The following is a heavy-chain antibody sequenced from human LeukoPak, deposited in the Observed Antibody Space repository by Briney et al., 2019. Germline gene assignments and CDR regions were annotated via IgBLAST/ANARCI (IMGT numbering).Heavy chain of an antibody. Sequence: SVKVSCKASGGTFSSYAISWVRQAPGQGLEWMGGIIPIFGTANYAQKFQGRVTITADESTTTAYMELTSLKPDDTAVYFCARSGYSGGSYTPPGRLWGRGTLVIVSS. CDR2: IIPIFGTA. CDR1: GGTFSSYA. J-gene: IGHJ2*01. D-gene: IGHD5-12*01. V-gene: IGHV1-69*13. CDR3: ARSGYSGGSYTPPGRL.